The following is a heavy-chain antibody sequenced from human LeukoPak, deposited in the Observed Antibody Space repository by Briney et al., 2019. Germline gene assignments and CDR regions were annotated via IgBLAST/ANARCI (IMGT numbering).Heavy chain of an antibody. V-gene: IGHV1-2*04. J-gene: IGHJ5*02. CDR3: ARTAAAGTFKNWFDP. CDR1: GYTFTGYY. Sequence: ASVTVSCTASGYTFTGYYMHWVRQAPGQGLEWMGWINPNSGGTNYAQKFQGWVTMTRDTSISTAYMELSRLRSDDTAVYYCARTAAAGTFKNWFDPWGQGTLVTVSS. D-gene: IGHD6-13*01. CDR2: INPNSGGT.